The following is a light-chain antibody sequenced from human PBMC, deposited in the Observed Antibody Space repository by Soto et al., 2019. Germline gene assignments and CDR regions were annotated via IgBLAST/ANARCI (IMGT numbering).Light chain of an antibody. CDR1: QSISRH. J-gene: IGKJ1*01. CDR3: HQYHYLWT. Sequence: EIVMTQSPATLSVSPGETVTLSCRASQSISRHLAWYQQRPGQGPRLLIHDASARATAIPARVSASGSGTEFTLTISSMQSEDFAVYYCHQYHYLWTFGPWTKVEIK. V-gene: IGKV3-15*01. CDR2: DAS.